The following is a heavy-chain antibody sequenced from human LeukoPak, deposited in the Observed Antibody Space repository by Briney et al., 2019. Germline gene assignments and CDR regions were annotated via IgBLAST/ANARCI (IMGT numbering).Heavy chain of an antibody. CDR1: GFTFSTYD. J-gene: IGHJ6*02. D-gene: IGHD4-4*01. CDR3: AKSPRDDYSNLRYYYYYGMDV. CDR2: VRVNGRST. Sequence: GGSLRLSCTASGFTFSTYDMSWVRQAPGKGLEWVSTVRVNGRSTYYADSVKGRFTISRDNSKNTLYLQMNSLRAEDTAVYYCAKSPRDDYSNLRYYYYYGMDVWGQGTTVTVSS. V-gene: IGHV3-23*01.